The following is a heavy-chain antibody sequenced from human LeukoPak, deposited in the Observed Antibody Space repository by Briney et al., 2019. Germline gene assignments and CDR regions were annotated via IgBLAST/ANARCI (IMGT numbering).Heavy chain of an antibody. CDR2: IKEDGSEK. CDR3: AKAVAARWLDP. Sequence: GGSLRLSCAASGFTFSSYWMSWVRQAPGKGLXXVANIKEDGSEKNYVDSVKGRFTISRDNAKNSLYLQMNSLRAEDTAVYYCAKAVAARWLDPWGQGTLVIVSS. V-gene: IGHV3-7*01. CDR1: GFTFSSYW. J-gene: IGHJ5*02. D-gene: IGHD6-19*01.